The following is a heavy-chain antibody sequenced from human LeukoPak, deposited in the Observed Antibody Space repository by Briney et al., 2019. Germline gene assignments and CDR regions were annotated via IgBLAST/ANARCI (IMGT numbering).Heavy chain of an antibody. CDR3: ARGFPDESSSPVFDY. J-gene: IGHJ4*02. Sequence: SETLSLTCTVSGGSISSYYWSWIRQPPGKGLEWIGYIYYSGSTNYNPSLKSRVTISVDTSKNQFSLKLSSVTAADTAVYYCARGFPDESSSPVFDYLGQGTLVTVFS. CDR1: GGSISSYY. CDR2: IYYSGST. V-gene: IGHV4-59*12. D-gene: IGHD6-13*01.